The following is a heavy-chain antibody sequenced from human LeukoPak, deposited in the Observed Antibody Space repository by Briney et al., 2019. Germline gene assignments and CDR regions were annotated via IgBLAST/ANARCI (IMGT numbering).Heavy chain of an antibody. D-gene: IGHD4-4*01. CDR1: GGSINNYY. V-gene: IGHV4-59*01. CDR3: AKVARNYFGWFDP. J-gene: IGHJ5*02. CDR2: VFYTGST. Sequence: PSETLSLTCTVSGGSINNYYWTWIRQSPGKRLEWIGQVFYTGSTRYNPSLESRVTISLDTSRIQFSLILTSATAADTAVYYCAKVARNYFGWFDPWGQGTLVIVSS.